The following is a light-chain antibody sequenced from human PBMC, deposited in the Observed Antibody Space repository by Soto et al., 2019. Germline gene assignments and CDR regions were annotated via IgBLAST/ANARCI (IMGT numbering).Light chain of an antibody. J-gene: IGKJ5*01. CDR3: QRYDSLPPT. CDR1: HDIKKY. V-gene: IGKV1-33*01. CDR2: YAS. Sequence: DIQMTQSPSSLSASVGDRVTISCQASHDIKKYLNWYQEKPGKAPKLLIYYASNLQTGVPSRFSGSGSATHFTFTISSLHPEDIATYYCQRYDSLPPTFGQGTRLDIK.